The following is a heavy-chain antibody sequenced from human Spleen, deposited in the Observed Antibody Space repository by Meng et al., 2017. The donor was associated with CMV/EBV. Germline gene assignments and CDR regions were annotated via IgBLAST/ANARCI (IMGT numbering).Heavy chain of an antibody. D-gene: IGHD1-1*01. Sequence: KASGGTFSNYGVNWVRQAPGQGLEWMGGIIPILGTANYARKFRGRVTITTDESTTTAYMELSSLRSDDTAVYYCAREGVVGTTIYFDYWAREPWSPSPQ. CDR3: AREGVVGTTIYFDY. J-gene: IGHJ4*02. V-gene: IGHV1-69*05. CDR1: GGTFSNYG. CDR2: IIPILGTA.